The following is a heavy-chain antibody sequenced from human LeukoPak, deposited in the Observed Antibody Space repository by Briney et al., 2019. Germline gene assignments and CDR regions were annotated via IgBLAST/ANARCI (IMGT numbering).Heavy chain of an antibody. Sequence: ASVKVSCKASGYTFTGYYMHWVRQAPGQGLEWMGWINPNSGGTNYAQKFQGRVTMTRDTSISTAYMELSRLRSDDTAVYYCARAIMPPIVESGGMDVWGQGTTATVSS. CDR1: GYTFTGYY. J-gene: IGHJ6*02. V-gene: IGHV1-2*02. D-gene: IGHD2-15*01. CDR3: ARAIMPPIVESGGMDV. CDR2: INPNSGGT.